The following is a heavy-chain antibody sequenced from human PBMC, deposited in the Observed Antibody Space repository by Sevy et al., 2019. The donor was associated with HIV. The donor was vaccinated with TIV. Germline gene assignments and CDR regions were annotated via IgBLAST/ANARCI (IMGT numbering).Heavy chain of an antibody. V-gene: IGHV3-53*01. D-gene: IGHD2-2*01. Sequence: GSLRLSCAASGFTVSSNYMSWVRQAPGKGLEWVSVIYSGGSTYYADSVKGRFTISRDNSKNTLYLQMNSLRAEDTAVYYCARASLSYYFDYWGQGTLVTVSS. CDR2: IYSGGST. J-gene: IGHJ4*02. CDR3: ARASLSYYFDY. CDR1: GFTVSSNY.